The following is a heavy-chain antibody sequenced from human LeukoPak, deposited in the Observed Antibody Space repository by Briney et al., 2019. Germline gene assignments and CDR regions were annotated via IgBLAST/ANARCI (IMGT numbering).Heavy chain of an antibody. CDR2: MNPNSGNT. CDR1: GYTFNNYD. J-gene: IGHJ6*02. CDR3: VRAMAPLDTFNYQYAMDV. Sequence: ASVKVSCKASGYTFNNYDINWVRQAPGQGVEWMGWMNPNSGNTGYAQKFQGRFTLTRETFISTAYMELSSLRSDDTAVYYCVRAMAPLDTFNYQYAMDVWGQGTMVTVSS. V-gene: IGHV1-8*01. D-gene: IGHD5-24*01.